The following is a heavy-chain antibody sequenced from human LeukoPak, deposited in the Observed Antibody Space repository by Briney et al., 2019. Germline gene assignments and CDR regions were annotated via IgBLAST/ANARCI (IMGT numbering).Heavy chain of an antibody. CDR1: GYSIGSGYD. CDR3: ARASSSYNWFDP. D-gene: IGHD6-6*01. CDR2: INYSGRT. J-gene: IGHJ5*02. Sequence: SETLSLTCSVSGYSIGSGYDWAWIRQAPGKGLEWIGSINYSGRTYYNPSLKSRVTISVDTSKNQFSLKLSSVTAADTAVYYCARASSSYNWFDPWGQGTLVTVSS. V-gene: IGHV4-38-2*02.